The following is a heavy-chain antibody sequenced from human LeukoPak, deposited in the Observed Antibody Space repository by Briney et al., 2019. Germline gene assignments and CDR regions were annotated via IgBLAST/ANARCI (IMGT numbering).Heavy chain of an antibody. D-gene: IGHD3-22*01. CDR3: AKTSGPRNGYYYDSSGYYYGAFDI. Sequence: GASVKVSCKASGYTFSSYAMHWVRQAPGQRLEWMGWINVGNGNTKYSQKFQGRVTITRDTSASTAYMELSSLRSEDTAVYYCAKTSGPRNGYYYDSSGYYYGAFDIWGQGTMVTVSS. V-gene: IGHV1-3*01. CDR1: GYTFSSYA. J-gene: IGHJ3*02. CDR2: INVGNGNT.